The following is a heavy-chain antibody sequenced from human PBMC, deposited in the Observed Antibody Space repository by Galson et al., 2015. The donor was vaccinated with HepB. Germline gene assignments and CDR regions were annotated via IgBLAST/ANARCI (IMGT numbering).Heavy chain of an antibody. J-gene: IGHJ4*02. CDR3: ASTGKYQLAYPRGALDY. V-gene: IGHV3-30*04. CDR1: GFIFKSYA. D-gene: IGHD2-21*01. Sequence: SLRLSCAVSGFIFKSYAMHWVRQAPGKGLEWVAVISYDGSFTYNADSVKGRFTISRDNSKSTLYLQMNDLRPEDTAIYYCASTGKYQLAYPRGALDYWGQGSLVTVAS. CDR2: ISYDGSFT.